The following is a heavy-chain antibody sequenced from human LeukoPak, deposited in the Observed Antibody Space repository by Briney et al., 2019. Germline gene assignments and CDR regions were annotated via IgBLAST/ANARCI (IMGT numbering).Heavy chain of an antibody. CDR3: ARDAVGSNWFDP. J-gene: IGHJ5*02. Sequence: SETLSLTCTVSGGSISSSSYYWGWIRQPPGKGLEWIGYIYYSGSTNYNPSLKSRVTISVDTSKNQFSLKLSSVTAADTAVYYCARDAVGSNWFDPWGQGTLVTVSS. CDR2: IYYSGST. D-gene: IGHD1-26*01. CDR1: GGSISSSSYY. V-gene: IGHV4-61*01.